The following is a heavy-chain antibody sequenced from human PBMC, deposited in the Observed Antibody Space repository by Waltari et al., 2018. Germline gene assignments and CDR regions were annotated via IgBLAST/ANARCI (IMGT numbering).Heavy chain of an antibody. CDR3: AKAMGIAAAPYYYYYGMDV. J-gene: IGHJ6*02. Sequence: QVQLVESGGGVVQPGGSLRLSCAASGFTFSSYGMHWVRQAPGKGLEWVAFIRYDGSNKYYADSVKGRFTISRDNSKNTLYLQMNSLRAEDTAVYYCAKAMGIAAAPYYYYYGMDVWGQGTTVTVSS. CDR2: IRYDGSNK. CDR1: GFTFSSYG. V-gene: IGHV3-30*02. D-gene: IGHD6-13*01.